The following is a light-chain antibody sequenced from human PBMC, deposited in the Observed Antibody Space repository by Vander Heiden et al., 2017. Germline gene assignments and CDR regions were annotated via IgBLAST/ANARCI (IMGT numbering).Light chain of an antibody. CDR1: QSIVSS. Sequence: DIQMTQSPSSLSASVADRVTITCRASQSIVSSLNWYQQKPGKAPELLIYTTSSLESGVPSRFSGSGSGTDFTLTISMLQPEDFATYYCQQSDTPPWTFGQGTKVEI. V-gene: IGKV1-39*01. CDR3: QQSDTPPWT. CDR2: TTS. J-gene: IGKJ1*01.